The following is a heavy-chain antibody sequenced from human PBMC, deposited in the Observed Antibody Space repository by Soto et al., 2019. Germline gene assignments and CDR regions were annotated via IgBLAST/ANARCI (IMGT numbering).Heavy chain of an antibody. CDR1: GFTFSSYD. CDR2: IGTAGDT. J-gene: IGHJ6*03. D-gene: IGHD3-16*02. V-gene: IGHV3-13*01. CDR3: ARMGPVTKGGPIVIKYMDV. Sequence: GGSLRLSCAASGFTFSSYDMHWVRQAPGKGLEWVSAIGTAGDTYYPGSVKGRFTTSRENAKNSLYLQMNSLRAGDTAVYYCARMGPVTKGGPIVIKYMDVWGKGTTVTVSS.